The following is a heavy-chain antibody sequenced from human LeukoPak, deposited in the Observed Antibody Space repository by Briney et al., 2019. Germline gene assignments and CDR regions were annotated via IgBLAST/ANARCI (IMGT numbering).Heavy chain of an antibody. D-gene: IGHD2-2*01. Sequence: GASVKVSCKASGYTLTNYGLSWVRQAPGQGLEWMGWISAYNGDTHYAQTVQGRVTMTRDTSTSTAYMELRRLRSDDTAVYYCARDFEHCTTSSCYALFDYWGQGTLVTVSS. CDR3: ARDFEHCTTSSCYALFDY. J-gene: IGHJ4*02. V-gene: IGHV1-18*01. CDR2: ISAYNGDT. CDR1: GYTLTNYG.